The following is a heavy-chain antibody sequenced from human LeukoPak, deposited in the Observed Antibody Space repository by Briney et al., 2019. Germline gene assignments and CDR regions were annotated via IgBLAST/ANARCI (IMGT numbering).Heavy chain of an antibody. CDR3: ARAPDYYDSSGYYYNHAEYFQH. V-gene: IGHV1-18*01. CDR2: ISAYNGIT. D-gene: IGHD3-22*01. J-gene: IGHJ1*01. Sequence: ASVKVSCKAAGYTFTSYGMSWVRQAPGQGLEWMGWISAYNGITNYTQKLQCRVTMTTDTSTSTAYMELRSLRSDDAAVYYCARAPDYYDSSGYYYNHAEYFQHWGQGTLVTVSS. CDR1: GYTFTSYG.